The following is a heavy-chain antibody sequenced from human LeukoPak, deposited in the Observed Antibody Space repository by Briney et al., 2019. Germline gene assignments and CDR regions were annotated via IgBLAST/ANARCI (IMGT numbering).Heavy chain of an antibody. CDR2: IKQDGSET. CDR1: GFTFSSYW. J-gene: IGHJ4*02. Sequence: PGGSLRLSCAASGFTFSSYWMSWVRQAPGKGLEWVANIKQDGSETYYADSVKGQFTISRDNAKRSLYLQMNSLRAEDSAVYYCARVNYPTVTTGYDYFDYWGQGTLVTVSS. D-gene: IGHD4-17*01. V-gene: IGHV3-7*01. CDR3: ARVNYPTVTTGYDYFDY.